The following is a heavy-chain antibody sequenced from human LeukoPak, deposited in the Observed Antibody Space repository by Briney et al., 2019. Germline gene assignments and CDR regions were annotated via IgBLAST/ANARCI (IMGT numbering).Heavy chain of an antibody. J-gene: IGHJ3*02. CDR1: GGSISSFY. CDR3: TRYSSSSLSAFDI. D-gene: IGHD6-6*01. CDR2: IYYSGST. V-gene: IGHV4-39*07. Sequence: SETLSLTCTVSGGSISSFYWSWIRQPPGKGLEWIGSIYYSGSTYYNPSLKSRVTISVDTSKNQFSLKLSSVTAADTAVYYCTRYSSSSLSAFDIWGQGTMVTVSS.